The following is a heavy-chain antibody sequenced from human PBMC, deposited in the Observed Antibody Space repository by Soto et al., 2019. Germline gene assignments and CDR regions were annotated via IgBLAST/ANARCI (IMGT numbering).Heavy chain of an antibody. CDR2: ISYDGSNK. CDR3: AKSDTMTTNYYYGMDV. CDR1: GFTFSSYG. Sequence: GGSLRLSCAASGFTFSSYGMHWVRQAPGKGLEWVAVISYDGSNKYYADSVKGRFTISRDNSKNTLYLQMNSLRAEDTAVYYCAKSDTMTTNYYYGMDVWGQGTTVTVSS. V-gene: IGHV3-30*18. J-gene: IGHJ6*02. D-gene: IGHD4-17*01.